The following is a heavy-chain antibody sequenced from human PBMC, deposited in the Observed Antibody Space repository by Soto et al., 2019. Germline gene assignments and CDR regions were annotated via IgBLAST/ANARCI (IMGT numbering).Heavy chain of an antibody. CDR1: GGSISGSSYY. V-gene: IGHV4-39*01. J-gene: IGHJ4*02. Sequence: QLQLQESGPGLVKPSETLSLTCTVSGGSISGSSYYWGWIRQPPGKGLEWIGSLYYSGSTYYNPSLKSRVTISVDTSKKQFSLRLSSVTAAETAAYYCARLVAGAPAYHFDYWGQGTLVTVSS. CDR2: LYYSGST. CDR3: ARLVAGAPAYHFDY. D-gene: IGHD1-26*01.